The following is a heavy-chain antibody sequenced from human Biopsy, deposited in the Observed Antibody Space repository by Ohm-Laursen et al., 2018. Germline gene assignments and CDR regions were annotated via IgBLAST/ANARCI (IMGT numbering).Heavy chain of an antibody. Sequence: SETLSLTCAVSGGSISGSSWSWIRQAPGRGLEWVGYISYSGSTSNNPSLKSRITISVDTSKNQISLKVTSVTAADTAVYYCAKHGSGWTGDDALHIWGQGTMVTASS. CDR1: GGSISGSS. CDR3: AKHGSGWTGDDALHI. V-gene: IGHV4-59*08. CDR2: ISYSGST. D-gene: IGHD6-19*01. J-gene: IGHJ3*02.